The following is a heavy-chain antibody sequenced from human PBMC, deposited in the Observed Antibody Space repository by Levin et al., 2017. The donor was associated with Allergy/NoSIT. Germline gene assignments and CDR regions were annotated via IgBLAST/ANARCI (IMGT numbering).Heavy chain of an antibody. J-gene: IGHJ4*02. V-gene: IGHV3-49*04. CDR1: GFTLGDYA. D-gene: IGHD5-18*01. Sequence: TGESLKISCTASGFTLGDYAMSWVRQAPGKGLEWVGFIRSKAYGGTTEYAASVKGRFTISRDDSKSIAYLQMNSLKTEDTAVYYCTRRGYSYGGDYWGQGTLVTVSS. CDR2: IRSKAYGGTT. CDR3: TRRGYSYGGDY.